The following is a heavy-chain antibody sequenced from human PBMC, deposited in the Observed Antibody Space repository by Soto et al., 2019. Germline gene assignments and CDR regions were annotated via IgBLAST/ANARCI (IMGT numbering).Heavy chain of an antibody. J-gene: IGHJ4*02. D-gene: IGHD1-7*01. CDR2: LYYSGNT. Sequence: SETLSPTRTVSGGSVSSGRYYWSWLRQPPGKGLEWSGYLYYSGNTNYNPSLKSRVTISVDTSKNQFSLKLSSVTAADTAVYYCARVPTGTTWVTSEYWGQGTLVTVSS. V-gene: IGHV4-61*01. CDR1: GGSVSSGRYY. CDR3: ARVPTGTTWVTSEY.